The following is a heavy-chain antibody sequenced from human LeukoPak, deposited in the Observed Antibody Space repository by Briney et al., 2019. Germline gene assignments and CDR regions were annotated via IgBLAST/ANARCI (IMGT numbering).Heavy chain of an antibody. Sequence: SGGSLRLSCSASGFTFSSYIMHWARQAPGKGLEYVSAITSNGDTTYYADSVKGRVTISRDNSKNTLYLQMSSLRAEDTAVYYCARIYPRLAAAGNWGQGTLVTVSS. J-gene: IGHJ4*02. CDR2: ITSNGDTT. D-gene: IGHD6-13*01. CDR3: ARIYPRLAAAGN. V-gene: IGHV3-64D*09. CDR1: GFTFSSYI.